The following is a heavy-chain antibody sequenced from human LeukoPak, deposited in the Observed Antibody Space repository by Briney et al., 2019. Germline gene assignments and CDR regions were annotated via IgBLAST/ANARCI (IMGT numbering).Heavy chain of an antibody. CDR2: IIPILGTA. V-gene: IGHV1-69*05. CDR3: ASNARDHPVGPYYYMDV. CDR1: GGTFSSYA. Sequence: SVKVSCKASGGTFSSYAISWVRQAPGQGLEWMGGIIPILGTANYAQKFQGRVTITTDESTSTAYMELSSLRSEDTAVYYCASNARDHPVGPYYYMDVWGKGTTVTVSS. D-gene: IGHD3-10*01. J-gene: IGHJ6*03.